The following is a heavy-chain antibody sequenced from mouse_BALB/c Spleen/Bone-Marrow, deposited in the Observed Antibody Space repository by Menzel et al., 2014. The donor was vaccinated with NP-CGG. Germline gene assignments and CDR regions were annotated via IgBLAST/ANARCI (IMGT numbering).Heavy chain of an antibody. CDR2: IRNKAYGYTT. CDR3: TRDMGGILFDS. CDR1: GFTFIDYY. J-gene: IGHJ2*01. D-gene: IGHD4-1*01. Sequence: EVMLVESGGGLVQPGGSLRLSCVTSGFTFIDYYMNWVRQPPGKALEWVGFIRNKAYGYTTEYSASVKGRFTISRDNSQSILYHQMDTLRAEDSATYYCTRDMGGILFDSWGQGTTLTVSS. V-gene: IGHV7-3*02.